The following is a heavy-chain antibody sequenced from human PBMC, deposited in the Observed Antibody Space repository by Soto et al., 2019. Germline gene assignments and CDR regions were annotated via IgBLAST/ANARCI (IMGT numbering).Heavy chain of an antibody. CDR3: ARDWVDTAIQGHYYYYYGMDV. CDR1: GYTFTGYY. V-gene: IGHV1-2*02. D-gene: IGHD5-18*01. CDR2: INPNSGGT. Sequence: ASGKGSCKASGYTFTGYYMHWVRQAPGQGLEWMGWINPNSGGTNYAQKFQGRVTMTRDTSISTAYMELSRLRSDDTAVYYCARDWVDTAIQGHYYYYYGMDVWGQGTTVTVSS. J-gene: IGHJ6*02.